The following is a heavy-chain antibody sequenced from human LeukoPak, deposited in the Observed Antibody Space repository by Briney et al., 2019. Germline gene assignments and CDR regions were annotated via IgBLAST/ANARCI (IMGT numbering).Heavy chain of an antibody. CDR2: LYSDGNT. CDR1: GFTVITND. D-gene: IGHD1-14*01. Sequence: QPGGSLRLSCAASGFTVITNDMTWVRRAPGKGLEWVSVLYSDGNTKYADSVQGRFTISRDNSKNTLYLEMNSLSPDDTAVYYCARGVEPLAANTLAYWGQGTLVTVSS. V-gene: IGHV3-53*01. CDR3: ARGVEPLAANTLAY. J-gene: IGHJ4*02.